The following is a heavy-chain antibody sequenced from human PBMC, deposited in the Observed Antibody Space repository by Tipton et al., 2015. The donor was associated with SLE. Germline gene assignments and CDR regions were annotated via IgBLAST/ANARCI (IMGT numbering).Heavy chain of an antibody. D-gene: IGHD3-22*01. J-gene: IGHJ4*02. V-gene: IGHV4-39*07. Sequence: TLSLTCTVSGGFINTSNFYWAWIRQPPGKGLEWIGTTHYTGSTSYNPSLKSGVTLSVDMSKNQFSLKLTSVTAADTAVYYCARLGYNYDSDVYYGPIPVGYWGQGTLVTVSS. CDR1: GGFINTSNFY. CDR2: THYTGST. CDR3: ARLGYNYDSDVYYGPIPVGY.